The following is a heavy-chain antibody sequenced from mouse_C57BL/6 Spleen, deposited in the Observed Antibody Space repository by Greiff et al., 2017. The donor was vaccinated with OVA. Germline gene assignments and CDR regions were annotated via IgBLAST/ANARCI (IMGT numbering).Heavy chain of an antibody. Sequence: EVMLVESGAELVRPGASVKLSCTASGFNIKDDYMHWVKQRPEQGLEWIGWIDPENGDTEYASKFQGKATITVDTSANTAYLQLSSLTSEDTAVYCCTTFITTVVEDYWGQGTTLTVSS. CDR3: TTFITTVVEDY. CDR1: GFNIKDDY. D-gene: IGHD1-1*01. J-gene: IGHJ2*01. CDR2: IDPENGDT. V-gene: IGHV14-4*01.